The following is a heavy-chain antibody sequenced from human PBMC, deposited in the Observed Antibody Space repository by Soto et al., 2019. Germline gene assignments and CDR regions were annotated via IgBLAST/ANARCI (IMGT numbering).Heavy chain of an antibody. D-gene: IGHD1-1*01. V-gene: IGHV3-48*01. CDR2: ITSSSSSI. CDR1: GFTFSSYS. CDR3: ERSIPSTGTSD. J-gene: IGHJ4*02. Sequence: EVQLVESGGGLVQPGGSLRLSCAASGFTFSSYSMNWVRQAPWKGLEWVSYITSSSSSIYYADSVKGRFTISRDNAKNSLYLQMNSLRAEDTAVYYCERSIPSTGTSDWGQGTLVTVSS.